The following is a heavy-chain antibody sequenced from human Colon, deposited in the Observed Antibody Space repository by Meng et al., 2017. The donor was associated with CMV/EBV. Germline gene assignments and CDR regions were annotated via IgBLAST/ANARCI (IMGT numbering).Heavy chain of an antibody. V-gene: IGHV3-53*01. D-gene: IGHD3-16*01. J-gene: IGHJ4*02. CDR3: ARTDWGTTFVY. CDR2: IYAGGSR. CDR1: GFTVSSNH. Sequence: LYSAGSGFTVSSNHVSWARQIPGTGLEWVSIIYAGGSRYYADSVKGRITISRDNSNNTVYLHMNSLRVDDTAVYYCARTDWGTTFVYWGQGTLVTVSS.